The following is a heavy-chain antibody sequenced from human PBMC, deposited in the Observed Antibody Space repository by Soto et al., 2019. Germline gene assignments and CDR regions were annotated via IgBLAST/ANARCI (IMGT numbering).Heavy chain of an antibody. D-gene: IGHD3-22*01. CDR3: ARGDSYYYDSSGYYFDY. Sequence: PSETLSLTCTVSGGSISSSSYYWGWIRQPPGKGLEWIGSIYYSGSTYYNPPLKSRVTISVDTSKNQFSLKLSSVTAADTAVYYCARGDSYYYDSSGYYFDYWGQGTLVTVSS. V-gene: IGHV4-39*07. CDR1: GGSISSSSYY. CDR2: IYYSGST. J-gene: IGHJ4*02.